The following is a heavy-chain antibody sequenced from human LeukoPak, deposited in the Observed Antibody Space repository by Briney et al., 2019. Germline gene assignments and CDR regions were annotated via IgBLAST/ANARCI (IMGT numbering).Heavy chain of an antibody. Sequence: GGSLRLSCTVSGFNFGDFAMSWVRQAQGKGLKWLGFIRSTIYGGTTDYAASVKGRFTISRDDSKSIAYLQMNSLKTEDTAMYYCTRDYPASFDVWGQGALVTVSS. CDR3: TRDYPASFDV. J-gene: IGHJ3*01. CDR2: IRSTIYGGTT. V-gene: IGHV3-49*04. CDR1: GFNFGDFA.